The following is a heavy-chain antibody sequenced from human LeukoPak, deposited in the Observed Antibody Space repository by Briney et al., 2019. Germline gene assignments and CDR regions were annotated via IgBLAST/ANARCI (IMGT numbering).Heavy chain of an antibody. CDR3: ARQDYSSPEGCFDR. CDR2: MYHSGIT. CDR1: VGSITTTNYY. J-gene: IGHJ5*02. D-gene: IGHD6-13*01. V-gene: IGHV4-39*01. Sequence: SETLSLTCTVSVGSITTTNYYWAWIRQPPGRGLEWIGSMYHSGITYYNPSLKSRVTMSVDTSKDQFSLKLISVTAADTAVYYCARQDYSSPEGCFDRWGHGTLVTVSS.